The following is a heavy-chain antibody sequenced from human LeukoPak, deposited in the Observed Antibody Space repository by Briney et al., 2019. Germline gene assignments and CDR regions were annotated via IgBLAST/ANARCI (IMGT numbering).Heavy chain of an antibody. J-gene: IGHJ6*03. Sequence: SETLSLTCTVSGGSIGSRSDYWGWIRQTPGKGLEWIGNLDSSGSTYYNPSLKSRVTISVGTSKNQFSLNLRSVTAADTAIYFCSRSHDYGGLYFYYYMDVWGKGTTVTVSS. CDR1: GGSIGSRSDY. CDR2: LDSSGST. CDR3: SRSHDYGGLYFYYYMDV. D-gene: IGHD4-23*01. V-gene: IGHV4-39*01.